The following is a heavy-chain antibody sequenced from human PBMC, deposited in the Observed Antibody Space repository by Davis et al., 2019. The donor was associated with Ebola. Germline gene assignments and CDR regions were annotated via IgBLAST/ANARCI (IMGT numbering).Heavy chain of an antibody. CDR2: INSDGSST. J-gene: IGHJ4*02. CDR3: ARAAAGTWDFDY. V-gene: IGHV3-74*01. D-gene: IGHD6-13*01. CDR1: GFTFSSYW. Sequence: GESLKISCAASGFTFSSYWMHWVRQAPGKGLVWVSRINSDGSSTSYADSVKGRFTISRDNAKNTLYLQMNSLRAEDTAVYYCARAAAGTWDFDYWGQGTLVTVSS.